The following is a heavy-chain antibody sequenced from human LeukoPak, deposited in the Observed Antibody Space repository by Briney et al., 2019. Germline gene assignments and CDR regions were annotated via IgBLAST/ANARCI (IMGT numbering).Heavy chain of an antibody. V-gene: IGHV3-66*01. CDR2: IYSGGST. J-gene: IGHJ6*02. D-gene: IGHD6-19*01. CDR1: GFTVSSNF. CDR3: ASGYSSGWFYYYYGMDV. Sequence: GGSLRLSGAASGFTVSSNFMSWVRQAPGKGLEWVSVIYSGGSTYYADSVKGRFTISRDNAKNSLYLQMNSLRAEDTAVYYCASGYSSGWFYYYYGMDVWGQGTTVTVSS.